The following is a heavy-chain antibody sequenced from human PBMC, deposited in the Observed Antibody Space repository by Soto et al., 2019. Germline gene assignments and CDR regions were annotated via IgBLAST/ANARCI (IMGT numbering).Heavy chain of an antibody. D-gene: IGHD2-8*01. Sequence: GGSMRLSCAASGFIFSDYTINWVRQAQGKGLEWVSSVSRRSENLLYADSVKGRFTISRDNAKNSVSLQMNSLRAEDTALYYCALMLYTEEGVCLDVWGQGTTVTVS. CDR1: GFIFSDYT. V-gene: IGHV3-21*01. CDR3: ALMLYTEEGVCLDV. CDR2: VSRRSENL. J-gene: IGHJ6*02.